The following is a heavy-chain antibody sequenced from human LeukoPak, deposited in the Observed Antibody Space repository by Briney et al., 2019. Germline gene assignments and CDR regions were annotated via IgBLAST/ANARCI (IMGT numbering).Heavy chain of an antibody. CDR3: ARRRGLSEGDYDY. CDR2: IYYRGNT. J-gene: IGHJ4*02. D-gene: IGHD4-11*01. V-gene: IGHV4-59*08. Sequence: PSETLSLTCTVSSGSISNYYWSWIRQPPGKGLEWIGYIYYRGNTNYNLSLKSRVTISVDTSKNQFSLKLSSVTAADTAVYYCARRRGLSEGDYDYWGQGTLVTVSS. CDR1: SGSISNYY.